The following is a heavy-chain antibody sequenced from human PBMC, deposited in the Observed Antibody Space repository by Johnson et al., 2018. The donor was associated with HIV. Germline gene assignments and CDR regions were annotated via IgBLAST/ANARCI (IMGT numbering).Heavy chain of an antibody. Sequence: QVQLVESGGGVVQPGRSLRLSCTTSGFIFSSYGMHWVRQSPGKGLEWVAFISSDGSNIYYVESVQGRFTISRDNSKNTLYLQMNSLRAEDTALYYCARVRGGRENAFDIWGQGTMVTVSS. CDR3: ARVRGGRENAFDI. V-gene: IGHV3-30*03. D-gene: IGHD1-26*01. J-gene: IGHJ3*02. CDR2: ISSDGSNI. CDR1: GFIFSSYG.